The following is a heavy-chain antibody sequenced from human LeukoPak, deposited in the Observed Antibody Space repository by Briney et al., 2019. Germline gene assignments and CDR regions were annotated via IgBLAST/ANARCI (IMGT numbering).Heavy chain of an antibody. Sequence: SETLSLTCTVSGGSISSSSYYWGWIRQPPGKGLEWIGSIYYSGSTNYNPSLKSRVTISVDTSKNQFSLKLSSVTAADTAVYYCAKGVLLRFGPRKPNRGNWFDPWGQGTLVTVSS. CDR3: AKGVLLRFGPRKPNRGNWFDP. J-gene: IGHJ5*02. D-gene: IGHD3-10*01. CDR2: IYYSGST. V-gene: IGHV4-39*07. CDR1: GGSISSSSYY.